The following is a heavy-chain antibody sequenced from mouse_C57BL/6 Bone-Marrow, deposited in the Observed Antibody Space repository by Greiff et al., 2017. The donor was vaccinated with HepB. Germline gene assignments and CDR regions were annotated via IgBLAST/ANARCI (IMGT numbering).Heavy chain of an antibody. J-gene: IGHJ3*01. CDR3: ARFYGNSAWFAY. CDR2: IYPGSGST. V-gene: IGHV1-55*01. Sequence: VQLQQPGAELVKPGASVKMSCKASGYTFTSYWITWVKQRPGQGLEWIGDIYPGSGSTNYNEKFKSKATLTVDTSSSTAYMELHSLTSEDSAVYFCARFYGNSAWFAYWGQGTLVTVSA. CDR1: GYTFTSYW. D-gene: IGHD2-1*01.